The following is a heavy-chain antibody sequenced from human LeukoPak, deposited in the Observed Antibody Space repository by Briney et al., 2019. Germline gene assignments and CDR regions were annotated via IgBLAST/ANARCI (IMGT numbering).Heavy chain of an antibody. CDR3: ARDYTVLNWFDP. CDR1: GFTFSSYS. J-gene: IGHJ5*02. D-gene: IGHD5/OR15-5a*01. Sequence: GGSLRLSCAASGFTFSSYSMNRVRQAPGKGLEWVSSISSSSSYIYYADSVKGRFTISRDNAKNSLYLQMNSLRAEDTAVYYCARDYTVLNWFDPWGQGTLVAVSS. V-gene: IGHV3-21*01. CDR2: ISSSSSYI.